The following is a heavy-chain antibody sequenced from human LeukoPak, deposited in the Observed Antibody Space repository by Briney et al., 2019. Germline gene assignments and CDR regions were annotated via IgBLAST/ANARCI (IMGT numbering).Heavy chain of an antibody. V-gene: IGHV1-69*04. CDR1: GGTFSSYA. D-gene: IGHD5-12*01. Sequence: GSSVKVSCKASGGTFSSYAISWVRQAHGQGLEWMGRIIPILGIANYAQKFQGRVTITADKSTSTAYMELSSLRSEDAAVYYCARMVGIVATIRFDYWGQGTLVTVSS. J-gene: IGHJ4*02. CDR2: IIPILGIA. CDR3: ARMVGIVATIRFDY.